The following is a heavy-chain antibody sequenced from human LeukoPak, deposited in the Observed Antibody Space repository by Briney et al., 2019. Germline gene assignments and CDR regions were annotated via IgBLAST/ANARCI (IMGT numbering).Heavy chain of an antibody. CDR3: AKPIVVVPPADRNMDV. J-gene: IGHJ6*03. D-gene: IGHD2-2*01. Sequence: GGSLRLSCAASGFTFSSYAMSWVRQAPGKGLEWVSAISGSGGSTYYADSVKGRFTISRDNSKNTLYLQMNSLRAEDTAVYYCAKPIVVVPPADRNMDVWGKGTTVTVSS. CDR1: GFTFSSYA. CDR2: ISGSGGST. V-gene: IGHV3-23*01.